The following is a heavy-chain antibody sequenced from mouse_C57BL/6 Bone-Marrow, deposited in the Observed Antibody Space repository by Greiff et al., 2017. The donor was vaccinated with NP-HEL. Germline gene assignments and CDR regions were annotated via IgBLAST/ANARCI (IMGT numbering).Heavy chain of an antibody. V-gene: IGHV1-52*01. Sequence: QVQLQQPGAELVRPGSSVKLSCKASGYTFTSYWMHWVKQRPIQGLEWIGNIDPSDSETHYNQKFKDKATLTVDKSASTAYMQLSSLTSEDAAVYYCARLRLVYYYGSSHFDYWGQGTTLTVSS. D-gene: IGHD1-1*01. CDR3: ARLRLVYYYGSSHFDY. CDR1: GYTFTSYW. J-gene: IGHJ2*01. CDR2: IDPSDSET.